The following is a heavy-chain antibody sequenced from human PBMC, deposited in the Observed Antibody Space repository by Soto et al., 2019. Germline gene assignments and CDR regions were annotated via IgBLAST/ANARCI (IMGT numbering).Heavy chain of an antibody. CDR1: GGSISSGGYS. J-gene: IGHJ5*02. CDR3: ARAFLRMRCTSSTSCYTGGNWFDP. Sequence: SETLSLTCAVSGGSISSGGYSWSWIRQPPGKGLEWIGYIYHSGSTYYNPSLKSRVTISVDRSKNQFSLKLSSVTAADTAVYYCARAFLRMRCTSSTSCYTGGNWFDPWGQGXLVTVSS. D-gene: IGHD2-2*02. CDR2: IYHSGST. V-gene: IGHV4-30-2*01.